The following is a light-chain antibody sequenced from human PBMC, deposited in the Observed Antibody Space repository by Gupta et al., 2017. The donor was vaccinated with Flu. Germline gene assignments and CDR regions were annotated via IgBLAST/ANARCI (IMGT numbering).Light chain of an antibody. V-gene: IGKV1-17*01. Sequence: PSSLSASVGDRVTITCLSTQKIKTDLGWYQQRPGKAPKRLIYAASTWQSGVPSRFSGSGSGTEFTLAISSLQPEDFATYYCRQYYVCPRTFGQGTKVDIK. CDR2: AAS. J-gene: IGKJ1*01. CDR3: RQYYVCPRT. CDR1: QKIKTD.